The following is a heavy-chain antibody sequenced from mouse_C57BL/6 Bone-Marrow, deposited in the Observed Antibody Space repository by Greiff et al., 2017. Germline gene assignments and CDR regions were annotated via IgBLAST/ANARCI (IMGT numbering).Heavy chain of an antibody. Sequence: QVHVKQPGAELVMPGASVKLSCKASGYTFTSYWMHWVKQRPGQGLEWIGMIHPISGSTNYNEKFKSKATLTVDKSSSTAYMQLSSLTSEDSAVYYCARGRQFAYWGQGTLVTVSA. J-gene: IGHJ3*01. CDR3: ARGRQFAY. D-gene: IGHD6-1*01. CDR1: GYTFTSYW. CDR2: IHPISGST. V-gene: IGHV1-64*01.